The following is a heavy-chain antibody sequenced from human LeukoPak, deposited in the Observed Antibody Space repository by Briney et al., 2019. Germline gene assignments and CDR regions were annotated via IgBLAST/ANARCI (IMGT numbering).Heavy chain of an antibody. CDR3: AKCKGLYYYYGMDV. Sequence: GGSLRLSCAASGFTFSSYAMSWVRQAPGKGLEWVSAISSSGSSTHYADSVKGRLTISRDNSKNTLYLQMNGLRAEDTAVYYCAKCKGLYYYYGMDVWGKGTTVTVSS. CDR1: GFTFSSYA. CDR2: ISSSGSST. V-gene: IGHV3-23*01. D-gene: IGHD2-8*01. J-gene: IGHJ6*04.